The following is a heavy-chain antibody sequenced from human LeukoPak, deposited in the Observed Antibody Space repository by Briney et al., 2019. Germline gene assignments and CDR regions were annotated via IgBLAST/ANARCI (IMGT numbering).Heavy chain of an antibody. CDR1: GFTFSGYA. D-gene: IGHD3-3*01. J-gene: IGHJ6*02. CDR2: ISYDGSSK. CDR3: ARAGGGVLRFLEWLQGSGDYYYGMDA. Sequence: GGSLRLSCAASGFTFSGYAMHWVRQAPGKGLEWVAVISYDGSSKYYADSVKGRFTISRDNSKNTLYLQMNSLRAEDTAVYYCARAGGGVLRFLEWLQGSGDYYYGMDAWGQGTTVTVSS. V-gene: IGHV3-30-3*01.